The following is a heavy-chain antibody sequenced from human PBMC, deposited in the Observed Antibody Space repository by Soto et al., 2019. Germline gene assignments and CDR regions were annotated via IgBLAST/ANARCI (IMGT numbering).Heavy chain of an antibody. D-gene: IGHD3-3*01. V-gene: IGHV5-51*01. CDR3: ASGTYYDFWSGYYGDAFDI. CDR1: GYSFTSYW. CDR2: IYPGDSDT. J-gene: IGHJ3*02. Sequence: GASLKISCKGSGYSFTSYWIGWVRQMPGKGLEWMGIIYPGDSDTRYSPSFQGQVTISADKSISTAYLQWSSLKASDTAMYYCASGTYYDFWSGYYGDAFDIWGQGTMVTVSS.